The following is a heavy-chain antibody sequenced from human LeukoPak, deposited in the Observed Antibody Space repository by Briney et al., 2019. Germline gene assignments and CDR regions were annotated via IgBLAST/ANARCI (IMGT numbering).Heavy chain of an antibody. V-gene: IGHV4-59*08. J-gene: IGHJ6*03. CDR3: ARTRPQDYATSSMDV. CDR2: IFHSGTT. D-gene: IGHD1-26*01. CDR1: GDSISSDY. Sequence: SDSLSLTCNVSGDSISSDYWSWIRQTPGKGLEWIGFIFHSGTTDYNPSLQSRATISIDTSRKSFSLKLLSVTAADTAVYYCARTRPQDYATSSMDVWGTGATVTVSS.